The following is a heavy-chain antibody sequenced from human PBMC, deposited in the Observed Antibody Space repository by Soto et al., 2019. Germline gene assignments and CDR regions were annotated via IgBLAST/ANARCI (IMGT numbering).Heavy chain of an antibody. V-gene: IGHV3-13*01. CDR1: GSTFSSYD. D-gene: IGHD3-9*01. J-gene: IGHJ6*02. Sequence: PGGSLRLSCAASGSTFSSYDMHWVRQATGKGLEWVSAIGTAGDTYYPGSVKGRFTISRENAKNSLYLQMNSLRAEDTAVYYCARFRSRYFDWPSPSYYYYGMDVWGQGTTVTVSS. CDR2: IGTAGDT. CDR3: ARFRSRYFDWPSPSYYYYGMDV.